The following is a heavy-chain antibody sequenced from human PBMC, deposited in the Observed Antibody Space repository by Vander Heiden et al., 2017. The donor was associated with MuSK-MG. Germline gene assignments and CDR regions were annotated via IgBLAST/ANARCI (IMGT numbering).Heavy chain of an antibody. Sequence: EVQLVESGGGLVQPGGSLRLSCAASGFTFSSYDMHWVRQATGKGLEWVSAIGTAGDTYYPGSVKGRFTISRENAKNSLYLQMNRMRAGDTAVYYCARARSGYDRGGFDYWGQGPLVTVYS. CDR1: GFTFSSYD. J-gene: IGHJ4*02. D-gene: IGHD5-12*01. V-gene: IGHV3-13*04. CDR2: IGTAGDT. CDR3: ARARSGYDRGGFDY.